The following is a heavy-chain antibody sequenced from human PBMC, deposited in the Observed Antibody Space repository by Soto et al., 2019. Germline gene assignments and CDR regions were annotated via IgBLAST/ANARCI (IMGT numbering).Heavy chain of an antibody. V-gene: IGHV3-21*01. Sequence: EVQLVESGGGLVKPGGSLRLSCAASGFTFSSYSMNWVRQAPGKGLEWVSSISSSSSYIYYADSVKGRFTISRDNAKNSLYLQMNSLRAEDTAVYYCARDGAFIVVVVAATHDAFDIWGQGTMVTVSS. CDR2: ISSSSSYI. D-gene: IGHD2-15*01. CDR1: GFTFSSYS. J-gene: IGHJ3*02. CDR3: ARDGAFIVVVVAATHDAFDI.